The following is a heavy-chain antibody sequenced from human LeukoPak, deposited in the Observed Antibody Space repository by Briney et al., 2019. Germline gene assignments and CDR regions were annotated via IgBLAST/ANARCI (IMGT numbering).Heavy chain of an antibody. Sequence: PGGSLRLSCAASGFTFSSYAMSWVRQAPGKGPIWVSRINSDGSSTAHADSVKGRFTISRDNAKNTLYLQMNSLRAEDTAVYYCARGVRNLDYWGQGTLVTVSS. J-gene: IGHJ4*02. CDR3: ARGVRNLDY. D-gene: IGHD1-14*01. V-gene: IGHV3-74*01. CDR2: INSDGSST. CDR1: GFTFSSYA.